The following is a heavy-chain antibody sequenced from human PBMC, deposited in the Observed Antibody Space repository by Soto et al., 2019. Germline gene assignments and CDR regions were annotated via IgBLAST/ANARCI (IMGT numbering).Heavy chain of an antibody. CDR2: SDSSGSA. D-gene: IGHD2-8*01. V-gene: IGHV4-30-4*01. J-gene: IGHJ4*02. Sequence: QLQLQESGPVLVKPSQTLSLTCTISGASFSSGFYYWTWIRQSPTKGLEWIGYSDSSGSAYYNPSLQSRVTISVDTSTDQLSLKLSSVTAADTAVYYCARDMNCTDGLRLYYFDTWGPGILVTVSS. CDR1: GASFSSGFYY. CDR3: ARDMNCTDGLRLYYFDT.